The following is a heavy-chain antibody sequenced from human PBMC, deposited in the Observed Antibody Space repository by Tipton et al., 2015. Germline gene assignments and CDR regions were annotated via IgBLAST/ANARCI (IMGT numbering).Heavy chain of an antibody. J-gene: IGHJ3*02. CDR3: ARVPDSGFDAFDI. D-gene: IGHD5-12*01. V-gene: IGHV5-51*01. CDR1: GSSFIDTW. Sequence: QLVQSGAEVKKPGESLKISCKGSGSSFIDTWIAWVRQMPGKGLEWMGIIYPGDSDTRYSPSFQGQVTFSADKSITTAYLQWRSLKASDTAMYYCARVPDSGFDAFDIWGQGTMVTVSS. CDR2: IYPGDSDT.